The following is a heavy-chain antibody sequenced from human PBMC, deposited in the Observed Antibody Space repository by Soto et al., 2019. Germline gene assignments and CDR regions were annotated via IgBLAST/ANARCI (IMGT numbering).Heavy chain of an antibody. J-gene: IGHJ4*02. CDR2: IRGTGGET. D-gene: IGHD2-21*01. CDR1: GFTFRNFV. V-gene: IGHV3-23*01. Sequence: EVQLLESGGGIVQPGGSLRVSCVASGFTFRNFVMSWVRQAPGKGLEWVSAIRGTGGETFYADSVKGRFTISRDNYKNTLYLKMKRLRHEDTALYFCAQDRGWGVVSPSHDYWGQGTLVTVSS. CDR3: AQDRGWGVVSPSHDY.